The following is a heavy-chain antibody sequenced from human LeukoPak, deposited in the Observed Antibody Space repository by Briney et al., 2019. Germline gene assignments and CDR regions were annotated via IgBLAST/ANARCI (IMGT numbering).Heavy chain of an antibody. CDR3: ATPGVRDYYYYLDV. V-gene: IGHV3-74*01. CDR1: GFTFSSYW. J-gene: IGHJ6*03. CDR2: INTDGSST. Sequence: GGSLRLSCAASGFTFSSYWMHWVRQAPGKGLVWVSRINTDGSSTSYADSVKGRFTISRGNAKNTLYLQMNSLRAEDTAVYYCATPGVRDYYYYLDVWGTGTTVTVSS. D-gene: IGHD2-21*01.